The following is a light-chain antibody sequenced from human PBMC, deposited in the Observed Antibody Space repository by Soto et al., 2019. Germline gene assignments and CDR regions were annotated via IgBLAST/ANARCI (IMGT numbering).Light chain of an antibody. CDR1: SSNIGAGYD. Sequence: QSVLTQPPSVSGAPGQRVTISCTGSSSNIGAGYDVHWYQQLPGTAPKLLIYGNSNRPSGVPDRFSGSKSGTSASLAITGRPAEDEAEYYGQSYDSSLSGVVLGGGTKVTVL. J-gene: IGLJ2*01. CDR2: GNS. V-gene: IGLV1-40*01. CDR3: QSYDSSLSGVV.